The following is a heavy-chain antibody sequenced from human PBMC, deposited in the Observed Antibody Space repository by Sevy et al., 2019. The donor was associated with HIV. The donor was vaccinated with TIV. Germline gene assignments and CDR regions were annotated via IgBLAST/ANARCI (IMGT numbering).Heavy chain of an antibody. CDR2: INPSGGST. Sequence: ASVKVSCKASGYSFTSYYIHWVRQAPGQGLEWMGIINPSGGSTTYAQKFQGRVTMTRDTSTRTFSMELSGLRSDDTALYYCARDNPPDYWGLGTLVTVSS. CDR3: ARDNPPDY. CDR1: GYSFTSYY. V-gene: IGHV1-46*01. J-gene: IGHJ4*02.